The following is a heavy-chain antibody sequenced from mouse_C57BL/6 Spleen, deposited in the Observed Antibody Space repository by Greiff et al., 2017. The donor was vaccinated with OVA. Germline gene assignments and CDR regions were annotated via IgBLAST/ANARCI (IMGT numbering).Heavy chain of an antibody. CDR1: GFTFSSYG. Sequence: EVKLVESGGDLVKPGGSLKLSCAASGFTFSSYGMSWVRQTPDKRLEWVATISSGGSYTYYPDSVKGRFTIPRDNAKNTLYLQMSSLKSEDTAMYYCARDLGRRYFDYWGQGTTLTVSS. CDR2: ISSGGSYT. CDR3: ARDLGRRYFDY. D-gene: IGHD4-1*01. V-gene: IGHV5-6*01. J-gene: IGHJ2*01.